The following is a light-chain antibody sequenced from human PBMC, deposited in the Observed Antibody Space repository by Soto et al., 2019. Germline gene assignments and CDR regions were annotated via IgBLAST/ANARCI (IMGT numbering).Light chain of an antibody. CDR2: AVS. J-gene: IGKJ1*01. V-gene: IGKV3-15*01. CDR3: QQYNKWPLS. CDR1: QSVSSN. Sequence: EIMMTQSPGTLSASPRERATLSCRASQSVSSNLAWYRQKPGQAPRLLIYAVSTRAAGIPARFSGSRSGTEFTLTISSLQSEDFAVYYCQQYNKWPLSFGQGTKVEIK.